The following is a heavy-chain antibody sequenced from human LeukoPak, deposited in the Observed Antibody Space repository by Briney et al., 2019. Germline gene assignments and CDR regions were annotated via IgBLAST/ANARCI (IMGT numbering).Heavy chain of an antibody. Sequence: QPGGSLRLSCAASGFTFSDYWMHWVRQAPGKGLVWVSIINTDTRGTYYADSVKGRFTISRDNSKNTLFLQMNSLRAEDTAVYYCAKAPTYYHDSSGYYFDYWGQGTLVTVSS. CDR1: GFTFSDYW. V-gene: IGHV3-74*01. CDR2: INTDTRGT. CDR3: AKAPTYYHDSSGYYFDY. D-gene: IGHD3-22*01. J-gene: IGHJ4*02.